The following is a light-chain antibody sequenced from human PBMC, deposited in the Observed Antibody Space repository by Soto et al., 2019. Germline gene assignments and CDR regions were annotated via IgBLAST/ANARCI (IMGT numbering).Light chain of an antibody. J-gene: IGKJ1*01. CDR2: AAS. V-gene: IGKV1-9*01. CDR3: QQYGGSPWT. CDR1: QGISSY. Sequence: DIQMTQSPSFLSASVGDRVTITCRASQGISSYLAWYQQKPGKAPKLLIYAASTLQSGVPSRFSGSGSGTDFTLTISRLDPEDFAVYYCQQYGGSPWTFGQGTKVDIK.